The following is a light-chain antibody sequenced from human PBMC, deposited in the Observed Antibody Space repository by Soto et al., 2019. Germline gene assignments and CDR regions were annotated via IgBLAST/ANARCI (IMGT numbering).Light chain of an antibody. CDR1: QSVSSSY. CDR3: QQYGSSPLYT. V-gene: IGKV3-20*01. Sequence: EIMLTQSPGTLSLSPGERATLSCRASQSVSSSYLAWYQQKPGQAPRLLIYGASSRATGIPDRFSGSGSGTDFTLTISRLEPDDFAVYYCQQYGSSPLYTFGQGTKLEIK. CDR2: GAS. J-gene: IGKJ2*01.